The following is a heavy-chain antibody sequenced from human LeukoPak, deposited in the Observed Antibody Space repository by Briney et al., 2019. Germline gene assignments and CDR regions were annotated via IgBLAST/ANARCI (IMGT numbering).Heavy chain of an antibody. V-gene: IGHV4-4*07. CDR1: GGSISSYY. Sequence: SGTLSLTCTVSGGSISSYYWNWIRQPAGKGLEWIGRIYSSGSSDYNSSFESRVTMSVDMSKSQISLKLSSVTAADTAVYYCARGGYSSGRALVYWGQGNPVTVSS. CDR2: IYSSGSS. CDR3: ARGGYSSGRALVY. D-gene: IGHD6-19*01. J-gene: IGHJ4*02.